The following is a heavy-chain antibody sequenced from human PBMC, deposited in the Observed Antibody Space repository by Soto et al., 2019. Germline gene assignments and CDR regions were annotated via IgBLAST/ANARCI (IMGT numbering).Heavy chain of an antibody. J-gene: IGHJ4*02. V-gene: IGHV5-10-1*01. Sequence: GESLKISCKGSGYSFSGYCISWVRQMPGKGLEWMGKIDPSDSDTNYSPSFQGHVTISVDKSISTAYLQWSSLKASDTAMYYCARLQAAAGDNDLTFDYWGQGTLVTVSS. CDR3: ARLQAAAGDNDLTFDY. CDR1: GYSFSGYC. D-gene: IGHD6-13*01. CDR2: IDPSDSDT.